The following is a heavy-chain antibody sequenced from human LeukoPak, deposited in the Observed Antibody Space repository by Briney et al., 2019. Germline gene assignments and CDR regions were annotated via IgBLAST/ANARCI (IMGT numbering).Heavy chain of an antibody. J-gene: IGHJ6*02. CDR3: TRVVRGMGNYYGMDV. V-gene: IGHV1-18*01. CDR2: ISPYNGNT. D-gene: IGHD3-10*01. Sequence: ASVKVSCKTSGYTFTSYGIGWVRQAPGQGLEWMAWISPYNGNTNYAQKLQGRVTVTTDTSTTTVYMELRSLRSDDTAMYYCTRVVRGMGNYYGMDVWGQGTTVTVSS. CDR1: GYTFTSYG.